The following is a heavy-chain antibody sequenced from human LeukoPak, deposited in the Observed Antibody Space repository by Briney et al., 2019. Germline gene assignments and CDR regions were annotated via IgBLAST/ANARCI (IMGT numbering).Heavy chain of an antibody. Sequence: PGGSLRLSCAASGGSISSYYWSWIRQPPGKGLEWIGYIYYSGSTYYNPSLKSRVTISVDTSKNQFSLKLSSVTAADTAVYYCARYSSGWPGALDVWGQGTTVTVSS. V-gene: IGHV4-59*12. D-gene: IGHD6-19*01. CDR1: GGSISSYY. J-gene: IGHJ6*02. CDR2: IYYSGST. CDR3: ARYSSGWPGALDV.